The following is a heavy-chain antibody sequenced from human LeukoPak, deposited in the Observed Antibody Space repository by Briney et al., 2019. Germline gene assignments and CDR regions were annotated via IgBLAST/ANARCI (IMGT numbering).Heavy chain of an antibody. CDR3: AKPLESMTFDY. J-gene: IGHJ4*02. D-gene: IGHD2/OR15-2a*01. CDR2: ISYDGSNK. V-gene: IGHV3-30*18. Sequence: PSGGSLRLSCAASGFTFSSYGKHWVRQAPGKGLEWVAVISYDGSNKYYADSVKGRFTISRDNSKNTLYLQMNSLRAEDTAVYYCAKPLESMTFDYWGQGTLVTVSS. CDR1: GFTFSSYG.